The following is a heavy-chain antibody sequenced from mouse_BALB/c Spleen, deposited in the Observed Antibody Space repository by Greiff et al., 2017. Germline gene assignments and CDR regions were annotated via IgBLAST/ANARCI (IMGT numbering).Heavy chain of an antibody. J-gene: IGHJ3*01. D-gene: IGHD2-4*01. CDR3: ARNNDSAWFAY. CDR2: IWSGGST. CDR1: GFSLTSYG. Sequence: VKLQESGPGLVQPSQSLSITCTVSGFSLTSYGVHWVRQSPGKGLEWLGVIWSGGSTDYNAAFISRLSISKDNSKSQVFFKMNSLQADDTAIYYCARNNDSAWFAYWGQGTLVTVSA. V-gene: IGHV2-4-1*01.